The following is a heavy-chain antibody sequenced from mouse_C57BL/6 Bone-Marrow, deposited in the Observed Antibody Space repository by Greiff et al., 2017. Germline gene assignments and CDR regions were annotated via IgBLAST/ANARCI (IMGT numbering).Heavy chain of an antibody. CDR1: GYTFTSYG. D-gene: IGHD3-3*01. J-gene: IGHJ3*01. Sequence: VKLVESGAELARPGASVKLSCKASGYTFTSYGISWVKQRTGQGLEWIGEIYPRSGNTYYNEKFKGKVTLTADKSSSTAYMELRSLTSEDTAVYFCARGGAGSFAYWGQGTLVTVSA. CDR2: IYPRSGNT. V-gene: IGHV1-81*01. CDR3: ARGGAGSFAY.